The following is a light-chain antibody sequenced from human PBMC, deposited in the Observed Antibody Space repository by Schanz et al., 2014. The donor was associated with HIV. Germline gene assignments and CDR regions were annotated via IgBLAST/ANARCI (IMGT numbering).Light chain of an antibody. CDR1: ISDVGSYNL. Sequence: QSALTQSASVSGSPGQSITISCTGTISDVGSYNLVSWYQQHPGKAPKLIIYEGSKRPLGVSNRFSGSKSGNTASLTISGLQAEDEADYYCSSYTSSSTGVFGTGTKLTVL. CDR3: SSYTSSSTGV. CDR2: EGS. J-gene: IGLJ1*01. V-gene: IGLV2-14*02.